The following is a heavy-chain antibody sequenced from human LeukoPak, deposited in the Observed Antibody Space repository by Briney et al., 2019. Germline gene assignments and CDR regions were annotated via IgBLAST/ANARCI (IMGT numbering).Heavy chain of an antibody. CDR1: GFNFGSYS. CDR2: MSADSATT. Sequence: GGSLRLSCAASGFNFGSYSMTWVRQAPGKGLEWVSVMSADSATTFYADSVKGRFTISRDNSKNTLYLQMNSLRAEDTAVYYCAKGRGIFMITFGGALDYWGQGTLVTVSS. J-gene: IGHJ4*02. CDR3: AKGRGIFMITFGGALDY. V-gene: IGHV3-23*01. D-gene: IGHD3-16*01.